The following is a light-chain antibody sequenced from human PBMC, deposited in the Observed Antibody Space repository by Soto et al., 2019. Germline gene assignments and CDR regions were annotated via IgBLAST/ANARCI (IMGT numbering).Light chain of an antibody. Sequence: DIQMPQSPSSVSASVGDRVTITCRASQDINSWLAWYPQKPGKAPTLLIYATSTLQTGVPLRFSGSGSGADFILTISSLQPEDFATYYCQQVKSFPYTFGQGTKLEIK. J-gene: IGKJ2*01. V-gene: IGKV1D-12*01. CDR1: QDINSW. CDR2: ATS. CDR3: QQVKSFPYT.